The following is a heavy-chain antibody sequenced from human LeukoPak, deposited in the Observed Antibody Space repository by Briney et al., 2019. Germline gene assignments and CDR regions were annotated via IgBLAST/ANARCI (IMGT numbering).Heavy chain of an antibody. V-gene: IGHV4-4*07. Sequence: PSETLSLTCTVSGGSISIYYWSWIRQPAGKGLEWIGRLYTSGNTNYSPSLKSRVTMSVDTSKKQLSLKLDSVTAADTAVYYCARGKDAFDVWGLGTMVTVSS. J-gene: IGHJ3*01. CDR3: ARGKDAFDV. D-gene: IGHD3-10*01. CDR1: GGSISIYY. CDR2: LYTSGNT.